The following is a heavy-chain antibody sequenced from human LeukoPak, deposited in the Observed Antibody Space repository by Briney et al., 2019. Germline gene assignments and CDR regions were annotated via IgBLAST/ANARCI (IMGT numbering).Heavy chain of an antibody. Sequence: GGSLRLSCAASGFTFSSSAMSWVSQAGGKGLEWVSSISGSADSTYYAYSVKGRFTISRDNSNNTLYLHMNSLRAEDTALYYCARDGPQQVDWLVGYFDYWGQGTLVTVSS. CDR1: GFTFSSSA. J-gene: IGHJ4*02. D-gene: IGHD3-9*01. V-gene: IGHV3-23*01. CDR2: ISGSADST. CDR3: ARDGPQQVDWLVGYFDY.